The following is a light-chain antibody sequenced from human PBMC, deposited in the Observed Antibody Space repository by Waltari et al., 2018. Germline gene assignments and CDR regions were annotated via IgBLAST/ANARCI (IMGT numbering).Light chain of an antibody. CDR2: RAS. CDR3: QQHDNSPFT. V-gene: IGKV1-33*01. J-gene: IGKJ3*01. Sequence: DIQMTQSPSSLSASVGDSVTITCRASQTISNWLAWYQQKPGKAPKLLIYRASNLETGVPSRFSGSGSGTDFTLTISSLQPEDIATYFCQQHDNSPFTFGPGTKLEIK. CDR1: QTISNW.